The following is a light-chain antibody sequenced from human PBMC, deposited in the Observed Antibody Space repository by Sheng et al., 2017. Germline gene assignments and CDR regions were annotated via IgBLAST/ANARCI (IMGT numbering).Light chain of an antibody. Sequence: QSALTQPASVSGSPGQSITISCTGTSSDVGGYSYVSWYQQHPGKAPKVVIYDVSNRPSGVSNRFSGSKSDNTASLTISGLQAEDEADYYCSSYTTSSTLVFGTGTKVTVL. CDR2: DVS. CDR1: SSDVGGYSY. J-gene: IGLJ1*01. V-gene: IGLV2-14*03. CDR3: SSYTTSSTLV.